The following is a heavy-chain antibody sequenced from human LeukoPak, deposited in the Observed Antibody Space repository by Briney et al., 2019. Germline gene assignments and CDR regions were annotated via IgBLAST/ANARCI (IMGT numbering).Heavy chain of an antibody. D-gene: IGHD5-18*01. CDR2: IPYDGTNK. CDR3: VKELRGYSFGEH. J-gene: IGHJ4*02. CDR1: GFTFSSYG. V-gene: IGHV3-30*18. Sequence: PGGSLRLSCTTSGFTFSSYGMHWVRQAPGKGLEWVAVIPYDGTNKYYGASVKDRFIISRDNSKNMLHLQMNSLRAEDTAIYHCVKELRGYSFGEHWGQGTLVTVSS.